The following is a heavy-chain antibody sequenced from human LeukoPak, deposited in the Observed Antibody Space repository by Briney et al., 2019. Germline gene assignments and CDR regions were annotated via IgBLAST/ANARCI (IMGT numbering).Heavy chain of an antibody. CDR1: GFTFSSYW. CDR3: ARDPGIAAAGTVGYFDF. D-gene: IGHD6-13*01. CDR2: IKEDGSAK. Sequence: GGSLRLSCAASGFTFSSYWLSWVHQAPGKGLEWVANIKEDGSAKHYVDSVKGRFTISRDNAENSLYLQMNSLRGEDTAVYYCARDPGIAAAGTVGYFDFWGQGTLVTVSS. V-gene: IGHV3-7*01. J-gene: IGHJ4*02.